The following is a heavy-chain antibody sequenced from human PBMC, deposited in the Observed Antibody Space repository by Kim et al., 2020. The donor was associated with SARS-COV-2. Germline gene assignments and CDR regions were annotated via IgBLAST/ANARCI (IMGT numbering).Heavy chain of an antibody. J-gene: IGHJ5*02. Sequence: YAQKVQGRVTMTEDTSTDTAYMELSSLRSEDTAVYYCATEGSGSYGWFDPWGQGTLVTVSS. CDR3: ATEGSGSYGWFDP. D-gene: IGHD3-10*01. V-gene: IGHV1-24*01.